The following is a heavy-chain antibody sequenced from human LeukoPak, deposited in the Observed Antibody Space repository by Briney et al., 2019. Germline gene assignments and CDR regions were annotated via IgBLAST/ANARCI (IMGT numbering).Heavy chain of an antibody. CDR3: AKAHSYDSSGYYYVDAFDI. V-gene: IGHV3-9*01. J-gene: IGHJ3*02. Sequence: GGSLRLSCAASGFTFDDYAMHWVRHAPGKGLEWVSGISWNSGSIGYADSVKGRFTISRDNAKNSLYLQMNSLRAEDTALYYCAKAHSYDSSGYYYVDAFDIWGQGTMVTVSS. CDR1: GFTFDDYA. CDR2: ISWNSGSI. D-gene: IGHD3-22*01.